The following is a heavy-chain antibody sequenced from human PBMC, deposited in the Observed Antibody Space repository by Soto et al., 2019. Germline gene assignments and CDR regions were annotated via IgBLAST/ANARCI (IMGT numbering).Heavy chain of an antibody. Sequence: QVQLVQSGAEVKKPGASVKVSCKASGYTFASYAISWMRQAPGQGLEWMGWISAYNGNTNYAQKLKGRVTMTTDTSTSTADMELRSLRSDGTAVYYCARDPPPPAYGGQGTLVTVTS. J-gene: IGHJ4*02. V-gene: IGHV1-18*01. D-gene: IGHD2-2*01. CDR2: ISAYNGNT. CDR3: ARDPPPPAY. CDR1: GYTFASYA.